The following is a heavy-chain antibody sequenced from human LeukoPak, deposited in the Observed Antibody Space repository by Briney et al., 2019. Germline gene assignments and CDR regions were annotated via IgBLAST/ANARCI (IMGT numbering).Heavy chain of an antibody. CDR2: ISGNGGST. V-gene: IGHV3-23*01. CDR1: GFTFNNEW. CDR3: ARPYLRGYSYGD. Sequence: GGSLRLSCAASGFTFNNEWMTWVRQAPGKGLEWVSDISGNGGSTYYADSVKGRFTISRDNAKNSLYLQMNSLRAEDTAVYYCARPYLRGYSYGDWGQGTLVXVSS. J-gene: IGHJ1*01. D-gene: IGHD5-18*01.